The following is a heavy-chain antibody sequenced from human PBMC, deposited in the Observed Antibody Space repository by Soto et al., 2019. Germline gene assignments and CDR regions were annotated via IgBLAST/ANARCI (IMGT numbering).Heavy chain of an antibody. D-gene: IGHD5-12*01. CDR1: GFTFSSYG. Sequence: QVQLVESGGGVVQPGRSLRLACAASGFTFSSYGMHWVRQAPGKGLEWVEVIWYDGSNKYYADSVKGRFTISRDNSKSARYLQMSSLGAEATAVYYCARAAVAYGMDVWGQGTTVAVSS. V-gene: IGHV3-33*01. CDR3: ARAAVAYGMDV. CDR2: IWYDGSNK. J-gene: IGHJ6*02.